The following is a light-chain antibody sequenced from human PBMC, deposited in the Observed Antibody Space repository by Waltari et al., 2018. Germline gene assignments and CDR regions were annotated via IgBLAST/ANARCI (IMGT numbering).Light chain of an antibody. CDR1: SSAVGFYNL. V-gene: IGLV2-23*02. J-gene: IGLJ3*02. Sequence: QSALTQPASVSGSPGQSTTIPRPGTSSAVGFYNLVSWYQQHPGKAPELVVYEVISRPSGVSNRFSGSKSGNTASLTISGLQAEDEADYYCCSYAGRIWVFGGGTKLTVL. CDR2: EVI. CDR3: CSYAGRIWV.